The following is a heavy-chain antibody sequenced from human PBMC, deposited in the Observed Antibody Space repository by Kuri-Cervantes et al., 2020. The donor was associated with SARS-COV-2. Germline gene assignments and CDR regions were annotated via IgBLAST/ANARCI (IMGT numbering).Heavy chain of an antibody. CDR3: ARDNVEGYYDSSGYSI. Sequence: SVKVSCKASGGTFSSYAISWVRQAPGQGLEWMGGIIPIFGTANYAQKFQGRVTITADESTSTAYMELSSLRSEDTAVYYCARDNVEGYYDSSGYSIWGQGTLVTVSS. D-gene: IGHD3-22*01. J-gene: IGHJ4*02. CDR2: IIPIFGTA. CDR1: GGTFSSYA. V-gene: IGHV1-69*13.